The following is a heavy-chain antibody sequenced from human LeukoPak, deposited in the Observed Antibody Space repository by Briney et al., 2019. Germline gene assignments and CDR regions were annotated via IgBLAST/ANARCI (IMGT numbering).Heavy chain of an antibody. CDR3: ARYRGASGYHFDY. D-gene: IGHD5-12*01. CDR2: IYYSGST. V-gene: IGHV4-39*07. CDR1: GGSLSSSSYY. Sequence: SETLSLTCTVFGGSLSSSSYYWGWIRQPPGKGLEWIGSIYYSGSTYYNPSLKSRVTISVDTSKNQFSLRLSSVTAADTAVHYCARYRGASGYHFDYWGQGTLVTVSS. J-gene: IGHJ4*02.